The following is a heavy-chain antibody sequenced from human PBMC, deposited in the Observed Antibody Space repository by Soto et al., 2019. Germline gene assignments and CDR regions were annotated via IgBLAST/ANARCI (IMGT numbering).Heavy chain of an antibody. D-gene: IGHD3-10*01. Sequence: QVQLVQSGAEVKKPGASVKVSCKASGYTFTSYGISCVRQAPGQGLEWMGWITAYNGNTNYAQKLQGRVTMTTDTSTSTAYMELRSLRSADTAVYYCARAPMVRREPRVNWFDPWGQGTLFTVSS. CDR1: GYTFTSYG. CDR2: ITAYNGNT. J-gene: IGHJ5*02. V-gene: IGHV1-18*01. CDR3: ARAPMVRREPRVNWFDP.